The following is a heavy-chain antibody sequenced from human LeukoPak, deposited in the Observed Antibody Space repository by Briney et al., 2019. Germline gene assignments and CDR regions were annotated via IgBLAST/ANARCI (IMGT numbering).Heavy chain of an antibody. V-gene: IGHV3-30*18. CDR1: GFTFSSYG. CDR2: ISYDGSNK. D-gene: IGHD5-18*01. CDR3: AKDRPRRAMVTWGAYYYGMDV. Sequence: GRSLRLSCAASGFTFSSYGMHWVRQAPGKGLEWVAVISYDGSNKYYADSVKGRFTISRDNSKNTLYLQMNSLRAEDTAVYYCAKDRPRRAMVTWGAYYYGMDVWGQGTTVTVSS. J-gene: IGHJ6*02.